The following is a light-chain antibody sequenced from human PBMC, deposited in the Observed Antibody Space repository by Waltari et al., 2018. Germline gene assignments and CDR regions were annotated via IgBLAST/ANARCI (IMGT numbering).Light chain of an antibody. V-gene: IGKV1-NL1*01. CDR1: QGISNS. Sequence: SASVGDRVTITCRASQGISNSLAWYQQKPGKAPKLLLYAASTLESGVPSRFSGSGSGTDYTLTISSLQPEDFATYYRQQYYSIPPVTXGPGTRVDFK. J-gene: IGKJ3*01. CDR2: AAS. CDR3: QQYYSIPPVT.